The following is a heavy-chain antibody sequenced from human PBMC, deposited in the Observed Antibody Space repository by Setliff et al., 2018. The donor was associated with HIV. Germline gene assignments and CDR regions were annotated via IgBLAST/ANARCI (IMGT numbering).Heavy chain of an antibody. V-gene: IGHV1-46*01. CDR3: ARDQGAFFECFDY. Sequence: ASVKVSCKASGYSFTSDYMHWVRQAPGQGLEWMGIINPTGASTTYAQQFQGRVTMTRDTSTSTVYMELSSLRSEDTAVYFCARDQGAFFECFDYWGQGSRVTVSS. CDR2: INPTGAST. CDR1: GYSFTSDY. D-gene: IGHD3-16*01. J-gene: IGHJ4*02.